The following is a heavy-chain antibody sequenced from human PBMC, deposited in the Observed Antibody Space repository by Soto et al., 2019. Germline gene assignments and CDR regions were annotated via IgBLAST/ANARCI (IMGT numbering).Heavy chain of an antibody. CDR1: GFTFSSYW. V-gene: IGHV3-7*03. CDR2: IKQDGSEK. Sequence: GGSLRLSCAASGFTFSSYWMSWVRQAPGRWLEGVANIKQDGSEKYYVDSVKGRFTIPRANAKNSLYLQMNSLRAEDTAVYYCARESEDLTSNFDYWGQGTLVNVSS. J-gene: IGHJ4*02. CDR3: ARESEDLTSNFDY.